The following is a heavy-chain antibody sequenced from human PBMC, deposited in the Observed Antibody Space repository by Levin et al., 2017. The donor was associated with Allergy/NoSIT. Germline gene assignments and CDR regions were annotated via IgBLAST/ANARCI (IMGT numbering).Heavy chain of an antibody. D-gene: IGHD3-3*01. J-gene: IGHJ5*02. CDR2: ISAYNGNT. V-gene: IGHV1-18*01. Sequence: GESLKISCKASGYTFTSYGISWVRQAPGQGLEWMGWISAYNGNTNYAQKLQGRVTMTTVTSTSTAYMELRSLRSDDTAVYYCARDVAENYDFWSGYSVNWFDPWGQGTLVTVSS. CDR1: GYTFTSYG. CDR3: ARDVAENYDFWSGYSVNWFDP.